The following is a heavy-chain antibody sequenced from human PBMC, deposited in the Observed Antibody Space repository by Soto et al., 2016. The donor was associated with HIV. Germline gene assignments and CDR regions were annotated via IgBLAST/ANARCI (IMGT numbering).Heavy chain of an antibody. CDR3: ARGGWFGELRNWFDP. V-gene: IGHV1-2*02. Sequence: QVQLVQSGAEVKKPGASVKVSCKASGYTFTGYYMHWVRQAPGQGLEWMGWINPNSGDTNYAQKFQGRVTMTRDTSISTAYMELSRLRSDDTAVYYCARGGWFGELRNWFDPWGQGTLVTVSS. CDR2: INPNSGDT. J-gene: IGHJ5*02. CDR1: GYTFTGYY. D-gene: IGHD3-10*01.